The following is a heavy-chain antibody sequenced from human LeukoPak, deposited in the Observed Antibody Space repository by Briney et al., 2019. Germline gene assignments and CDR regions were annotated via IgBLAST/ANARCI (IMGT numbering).Heavy chain of an antibody. V-gene: IGHV3-23*01. CDR1: GFTFSSYA. CDR3: AKGHYDDYDY. J-gene: IGHJ4*02. Sequence: PGGSLRLSCAASGFTFSSYAMSWVRQAPGKGLEWVSAITGSGGDTNYADSVKGRFTISRDNSKGTLFLQMNSLRGDDTAVYYCAKGHYDDYDYWGQGTLVTVSS. D-gene: IGHD4-17*01. CDR2: ITGSGGDT.